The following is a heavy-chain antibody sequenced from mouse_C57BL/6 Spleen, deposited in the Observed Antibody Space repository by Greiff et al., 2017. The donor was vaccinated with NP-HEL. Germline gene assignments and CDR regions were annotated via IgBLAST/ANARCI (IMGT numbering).Heavy chain of an antibody. J-gene: IGHJ4*01. CDR2: IRNKANNHAT. V-gene: IGHV6-6*01. D-gene: IGHD2-2*01. Sequence: DVKLQESGGGLVQPGGSMKLSCAASGFTFSDAWMDWVRQSPEKGLEWVAEIRNKANNHATYYAESVKGRFTISRDDSKSSVYLQMNSLRAEDTGIYYCTIYGYDDGYYAMDYWGQGTSVTVSS. CDR1: GFTFSDAW. CDR3: TIYGYDDGYYAMDY.